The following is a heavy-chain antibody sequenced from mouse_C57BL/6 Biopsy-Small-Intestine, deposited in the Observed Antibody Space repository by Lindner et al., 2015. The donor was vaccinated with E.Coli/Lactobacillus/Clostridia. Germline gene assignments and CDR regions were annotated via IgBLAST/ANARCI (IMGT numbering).Heavy chain of an antibody. CDR1: GYSITSNH. CDR3: ARREVYYFDY. V-gene: IGHV1-42*01. Sequence: VQLQESGPELVKSGTSVKISCVTSGYSITSNHVNWVKQSSEKSLEWIGEINPSTGGTTYNEKFRAKATLTIDRSSSTAYMQLKSLTSEDSAVYYCARREVYYFDYWGQGTPLTVSS. CDR2: INPSTGGT. J-gene: IGHJ2*01.